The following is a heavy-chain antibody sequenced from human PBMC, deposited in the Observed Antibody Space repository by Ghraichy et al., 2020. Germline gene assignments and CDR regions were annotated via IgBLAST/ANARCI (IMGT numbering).Heavy chain of an antibody. J-gene: IGHJ6*02. Sequence: GGSLRLSCAASGFTFSSYWMHWVRQAPGKGLVWVSRINSDGSSTSYADSVKGRFTISRDNAKNTLYLQMNSLRAEDTAVYYCARDFCSGGSCYPLEPYYYYGMDVWGQGTTVTVSS. CDR2: INSDGSST. V-gene: IGHV3-74*01. D-gene: IGHD2-15*01. CDR3: ARDFCSGGSCYPLEPYYYYGMDV. CDR1: GFTFSSYW.